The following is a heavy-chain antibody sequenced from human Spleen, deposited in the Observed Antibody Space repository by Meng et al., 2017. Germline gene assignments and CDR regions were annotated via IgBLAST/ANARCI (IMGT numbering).Heavy chain of an antibody. CDR3: ARGAGRIAVGGHIWGY. Sequence: GGSLRLSCAASGFTFSDYYMSWIRQAPGKGLEWVSFISSDAYTTYYADSVQGRFSISRDNSKNLLFLQMDSLRADDMAVYYCARGAGRIAVGGHIWGYWGQGTLVTVSS. CDR2: ISSDAYTT. J-gene: IGHJ4*02. CDR1: GFTFSDYY. V-gene: IGHV3-11*01. D-gene: IGHD6-19*01.